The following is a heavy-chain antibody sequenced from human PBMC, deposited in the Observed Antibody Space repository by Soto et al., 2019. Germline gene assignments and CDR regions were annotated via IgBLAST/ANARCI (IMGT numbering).Heavy chain of an antibody. Sequence: PSETLSLTCTVSGGSISSYYWSWIRQPPGKGLEWIGYIYYSGSTNYNPSLKSRVTISVDTSKNQFSLKLSSVTAADTAVYYCARFQLLSGWFYPWGQGTLVTVSS. J-gene: IGHJ5*02. CDR2: IYYSGST. V-gene: IGHV4-59*01. CDR3: ARFQLLSGWFYP. D-gene: IGHD6-6*01. CDR1: GGSISSYY.